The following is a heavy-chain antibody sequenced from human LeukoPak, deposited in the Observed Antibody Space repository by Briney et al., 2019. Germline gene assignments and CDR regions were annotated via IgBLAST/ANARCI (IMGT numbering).Heavy chain of an antibody. J-gene: IGHJ4*02. CDR1: GGSISSYY. CDR3: ARVSFWSGYIDY. Sequence: MASETLSLTCTVSGGSISSYYWSWIRQPAGKGLEWIGRIYTSGSTNYNPSLKSRVTISVDTSKNQFSLKLSSVTAADTAVYYCARVSFWSGYIDYWGQGTLVTVSS. V-gene: IGHV4-4*07. CDR2: IYTSGST. D-gene: IGHD3-3*01.